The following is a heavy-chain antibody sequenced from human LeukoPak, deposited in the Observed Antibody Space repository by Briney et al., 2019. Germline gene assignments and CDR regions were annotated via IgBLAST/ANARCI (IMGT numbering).Heavy chain of an antibody. J-gene: IGHJ3*02. CDR3: AKEFEMATTHAFDI. Sequence: GGSRRLSCAASGFTFGSYAMGWVRRAPEKGLEWVSAISSSGASKYYADSVKGRFTISRDNSKNTLYLQMNSLRAEDTAVYYCAKEFEMATTHAFDIWGQGTMVTVSS. CDR2: ISSSGASK. V-gene: IGHV3-23*01. CDR1: GFTFGSYA. D-gene: IGHD5-24*01.